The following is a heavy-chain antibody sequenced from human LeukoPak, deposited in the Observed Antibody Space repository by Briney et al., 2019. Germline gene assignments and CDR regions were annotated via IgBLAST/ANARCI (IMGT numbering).Heavy chain of an antibody. Sequence: ASVKVSCKVSGYTLTELSMHWVRQAPGKGLEWMGGFDPEDGETIYAQKFQGRVTMTEDTSTDTAYMELSSLRSEDTAVYYCATGDDWNDGNYFDYWGQGTLVTVSS. V-gene: IGHV1-24*01. CDR1: GYTLTELS. D-gene: IGHD1-1*01. J-gene: IGHJ4*02. CDR3: ATGDDWNDGNYFDY. CDR2: FDPEDGET.